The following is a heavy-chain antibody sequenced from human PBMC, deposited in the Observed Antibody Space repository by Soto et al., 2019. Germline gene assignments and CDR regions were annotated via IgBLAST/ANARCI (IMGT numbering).Heavy chain of an antibody. V-gene: IGHV4-39*01. CDR2: IYYSGST. CDR3: ARHIDPYYDIWFDP. CDR1: GGSISSSSYY. J-gene: IGHJ5*02. Sequence: SETLSLTCTVSGGSISSSSYYWGWIRQPPGKGLEWIGSIYYSGSTYYNPSLKSRVTISVDTSKNQFSLKLSSVTAADTFVYYCARHIDPYYDIWFDPWGQGTLVTVSS. D-gene: IGHD3-9*01.